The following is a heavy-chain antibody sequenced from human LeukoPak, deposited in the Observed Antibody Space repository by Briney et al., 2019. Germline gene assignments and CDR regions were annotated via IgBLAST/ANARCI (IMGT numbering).Heavy chain of an antibody. V-gene: IGHV3-21*01. CDR3: ARMTTVSGVDY. Sequence: GGSLRLSCAASGFTFSSYAMHWVRQAPGKGLEWVSSISSSSSYIYYADSVKGRFTISRDNAKNSLYLQMNSLRAEDTAVYYCARMTTVSGVDYWGQGTLVTVS. CDR2: ISSSSSYI. CDR1: GFTFSSYA. D-gene: IGHD4-17*01. J-gene: IGHJ4*02.